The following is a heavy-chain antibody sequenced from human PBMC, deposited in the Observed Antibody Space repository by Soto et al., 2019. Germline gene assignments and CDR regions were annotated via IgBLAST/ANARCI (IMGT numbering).Heavy chain of an antibody. CDR3: AREGVGGWGYYYGMDV. CDR1: GFTFSSYA. J-gene: IGHJ6*02. CDR2: IGGSGGNT. D-gene: IGHD6-19*01. Sequence: GGSLRLSCAASGFTFSSYAMSWVRQAPGKGLEWVSGIGGSGGNTYYADSVKGRFTISRDNAKNSLYLQMNSLRAEDTAVYYCAREGVGGWGYYYGMDVWGQGTTVTVSS. V-gene: IGHV3-23*01.